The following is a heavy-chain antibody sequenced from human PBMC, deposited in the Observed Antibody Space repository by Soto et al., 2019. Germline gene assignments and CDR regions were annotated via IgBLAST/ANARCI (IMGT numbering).Heavy chain of an antibody. Sequence: PSETLSLTCAVYGGSFSGYYWSWIRQPPGKGLEWIGYIYYDGNTNYNPSLKSRVTMSVDTSRNQFSLILRSMTAADTAVYYCARGGWSVDPWGQGTLVTVS. CDR2: IYYDGNT. D-gene: IGHD6-19*01. V-gene: IGHV4-34*11. J-gene: IGHJ5*02. CDR1: GGSFSGYY. CDR3: ARGGWSVDP.